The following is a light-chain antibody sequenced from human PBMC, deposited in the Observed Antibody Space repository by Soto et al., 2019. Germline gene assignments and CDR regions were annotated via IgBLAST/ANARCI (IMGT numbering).Light chain of an antibody. CDR2: RAS. CDR1: QSVSSNY. V-gene: IGKV3-20*01. CDR3: QQYGSSPLT. J-gene: IGKJ4*01. Sequence: DIVLTQSPCTLSLSPGERATLHCRASQSVSSNYLAWYQQKPGQAPKVLIYRASSRATGIPDRFSGSGSGTDFTLTISRLEPEDFAVYYCQQYGSSPLTFGGGTKVDIK.